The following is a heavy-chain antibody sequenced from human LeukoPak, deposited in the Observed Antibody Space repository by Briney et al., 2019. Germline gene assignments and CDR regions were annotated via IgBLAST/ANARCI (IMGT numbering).Heavy chain of an antibody. D-gene: IGHD1-26*01. J-gene: IGHJ3*02. Sequence: GGSLRLSCAASGCTFSSYAMSGVRQAPGKGLEWVSAISGSGGSTYYADSVKGRFTISRDNSKNTLYLQLNSLRAEDTAVYYCATLSGSYGDAFDIWGQGTMVTVSS. V-gene: IGHV3-23*01. CDR1: GCTFSSYA. CDR2: ISGSGGST. CDR3: ATLSGSYGDAFDI.